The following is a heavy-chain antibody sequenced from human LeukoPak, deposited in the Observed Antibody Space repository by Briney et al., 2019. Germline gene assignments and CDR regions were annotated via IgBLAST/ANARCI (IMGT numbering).Heavy chain of an antibody. D-gene: IGHD3-10*01. Sequence: PGGSLRLSCTASGFTRSSYEMRWIRQAPGKGREWVSLISDSGGRIYYADSVKGRFTISRDNSKNTLDLPMNSLRAEDTSVYYCAKVLIWTYGSGNYYKGAFDIWGQGTMVTVFS. J-gene: IGHJ3*02. CDR1: GFTRSSYE. CDR3: AKVLIWTYGSGNYYKGAFDI. CDR2: ISDSGGRI. V-gene: IGHV3-23*01.